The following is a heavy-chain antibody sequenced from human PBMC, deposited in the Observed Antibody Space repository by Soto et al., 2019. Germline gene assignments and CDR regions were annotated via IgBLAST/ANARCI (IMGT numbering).Heavy chain of an antibody. V-gene: IGHV1-18*01. CDR3: AKDLSFRPKYFDWLLPGDY. CDR1: GYTFTSYG. Sequence: GASVKVSCKASGYTFTSYGISWVRQAPGQGLEWMGWISAYNGNTNYAQKLQGRVTMTTDTSTSTAYMELRSLRSDDTAVYYCAKDLSFRPKYFDWLLPGDYWGQGTLVTVSS. CDR2: ISAYNGNT. J-gene: IGHJ4*02. D-gene: IGHD3-9*01.